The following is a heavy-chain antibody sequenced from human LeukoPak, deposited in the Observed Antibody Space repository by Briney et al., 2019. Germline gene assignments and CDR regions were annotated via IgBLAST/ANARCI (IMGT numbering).Heavy chain of an antibody. CDR3: ALGYNDIWEL. CDR2: INHSGST. J-gene: IGHJ4*02. V-gene: IGHV4-4*02. Sequence: SSETLSLTCAVSSGSISSSTWWSWVRQPPGKGLEWIGEINHSGSTHYTPSLKSRVTISVDTSDNKFSLKMISVTAADAAVYYCALGYNDIWELWGRGTLVTVSS. CDR1: SGSISSSTW. D-gene: IGHD5-24*01.